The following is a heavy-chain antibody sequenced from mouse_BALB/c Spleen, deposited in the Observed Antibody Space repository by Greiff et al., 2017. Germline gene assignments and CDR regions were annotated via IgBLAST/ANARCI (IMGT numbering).Heavy chain of an antibody. Sequence: VKLQESGPGLVAPSQSLSITCTVSGFSLTSYDVHWVRQPPGKGLEWLGVIWAGGSTNYNSALMSRLSISKDNSKSQVFLKMNSLQTDDTAMYYCARESPYYYGSRYFDVWGAGTTVTVSS. V-gene: IGHV2-9*02. CDR1: GFSLTSYD. J-gene: IGHJ1*01. CDR3: ARESPYYYGSRYFDV. CDR2: IWAGGST. D-gene: IGHD1-1*01.